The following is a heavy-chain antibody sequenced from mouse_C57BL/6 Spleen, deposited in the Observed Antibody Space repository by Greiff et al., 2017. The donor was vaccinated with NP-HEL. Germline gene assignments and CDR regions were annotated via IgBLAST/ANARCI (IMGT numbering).Heavy chain of an antibody. CDR3: ARKRTGTWAMDY. CDR1: GYTFTSYW. Sequence: QVQLQQPGAELVKPGASVKMSCKASGYTFTSYWITWVKQRPGQGLAWIGDIYPGSGSTNYNEQFKSKATLTVDTSSSTAYMQLSSLTSEDSAFYYCARKRTGTWAMDYWGQGTSVTVSS. V-gene: IGHV1-55*01. CDR2: IYPGSGST. J-gene: IGHJ4*01. D-gene: IGHD4-1*01.